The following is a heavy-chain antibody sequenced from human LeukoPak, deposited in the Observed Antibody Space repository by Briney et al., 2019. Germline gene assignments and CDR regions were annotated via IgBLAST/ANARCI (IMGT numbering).Heavy chain of an antibody. Sequence: PGGSLRLSCAASGFTFSSYGMHWVRQAPGKGLEWVAVIWYDGSNKYYADSVKGRFTISRDNSKNTLYLQMNSLRAEDTAVYYCAKEVAAAGTRYFDYWGQGTLVTVPS. V-gene: IGHV3-33*06. J-gene: IGHJ4*02. CDR1: GFTFSSYG. CDR3: AKEVAAAGTRYFDY. D-gene: IGHD6-13*01. CDR2: IWYDGSNK.